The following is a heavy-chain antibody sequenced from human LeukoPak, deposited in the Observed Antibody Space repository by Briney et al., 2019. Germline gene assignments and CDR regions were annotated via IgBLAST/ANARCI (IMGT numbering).Heavy chain of an antibody. CDR3: ARGQADYYYDSSGYGFDY. Sequence: RASVKVSCKASGYTFTSYGISWVRQAPGQGLEWMGWISAYNGNTNYPQKLQGRVTMTTDTSTSTAYMELRSLRSDDTAVYYCARGQADYYYDSSGYGFDYWGQGTLVTVSS. D-gene: IGHD3-22*01. V-gene: IGHV1-18*01. J-gene: IGHJ4*02. CDR1: GYTFTSYG. CDR2: ISAYNGNT.